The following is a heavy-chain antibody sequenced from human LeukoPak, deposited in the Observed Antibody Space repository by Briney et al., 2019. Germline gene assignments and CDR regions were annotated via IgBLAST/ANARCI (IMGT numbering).Heavy chain of an antibody. J-gene: IGHJ3*02. V-gene: IGHV1-2*06. Sequence: XSVKVSCKASGYTFTGYYMHWVRQAPGQGLEWMGRINPNSGGTNYAQKFQGRVTMTRDTSISTAYMELSRLRSDDTAVYYCARPSQWLVDAFDIWGQGTMVTVSS. CDR3: ARPSQWLVDAFDI. CDR1: GYTFTGYY. D-gene: IGHD6-19*01. CDR2: INPNSGGT.